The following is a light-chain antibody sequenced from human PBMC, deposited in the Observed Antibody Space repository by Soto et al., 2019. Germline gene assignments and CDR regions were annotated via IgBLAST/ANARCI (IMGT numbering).Light chain of an antibody. CDR1: QSVSSN. J-gene: IGKJ4*01. CDR3: QQYNNWLT. CDR2: GAS. V-gene: IGKV3-15*01. Sequence: EIVMTQSPATLSVSPGERATPSCRASQSVSSNLAWYQQKPGQAPRLLIYGASTRATGIPARFSGSGSGTEFTLTISSLQSEDFAVYYCQQYNNWLTFGGGTKVDIK.